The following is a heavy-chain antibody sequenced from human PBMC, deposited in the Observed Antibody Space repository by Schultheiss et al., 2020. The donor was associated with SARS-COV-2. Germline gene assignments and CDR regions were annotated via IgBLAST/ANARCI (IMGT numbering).Heavy chain of an antibody. CDR1: GGSVSSLH. J-gene: IGHJ4*02. CDR3: ARGAGSAWFAY. Sequence: LSLTCAVSGGSVSSLHWWTWVRQSPGKGLEWISYINEGGDVIFYADSIKGRFTISRDTAKSSLFLQMSSLRGDDTAVYYCARGAGSAWFAYWGRGTLVTVSS. CDR2: INEGGDVI. V-gene: IGHV3-48*03. D-gene: IGHD6-25*01.